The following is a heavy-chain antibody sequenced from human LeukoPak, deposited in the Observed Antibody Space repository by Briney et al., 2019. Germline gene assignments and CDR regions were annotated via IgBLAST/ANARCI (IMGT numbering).Heavy chain of an antibody. D-gene: IGHD5-18*01. CDR2: INFDGSTT. Sequence: GGSLRLFCAASGFTFSSYWMHWGRQAPGRGLVGVSRINFDGSTTNYADFVKGRFTISRDNAKNTLYLQMNSLRAEDTAVYYCAREGDTAMGLWHDAFDIWGQGTMVTVSS. V-gene: IGHV3-74*01. J-gene: IGHJ3*02. CDR1: GFTFSSYW. CDR3: AREGDTAMGLWHDAFDI.